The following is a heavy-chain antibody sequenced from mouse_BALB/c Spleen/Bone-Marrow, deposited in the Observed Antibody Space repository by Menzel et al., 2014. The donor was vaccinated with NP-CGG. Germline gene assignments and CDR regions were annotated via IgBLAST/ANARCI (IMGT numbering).Heavy chain of an antibody. CDR3: ARREISTGYAMDY. V-gene: IGHV2-9*02. Sequence: VQVVESGPGLVAPSQSLPITCTVSGFSLTSYGVHWVRQPPGKGLEWLGVIWAGGSTNYNSALMSRLSISKDNSKSQVFLKMNSLQTDDTAMYYCARREISTGYAMDYWGQGTSVTVSS. CDR1: GFSLTSYG. D-gene: IGHD1-1*01. CDR2: IWAGGST. J-gene: IGHJ4*01.